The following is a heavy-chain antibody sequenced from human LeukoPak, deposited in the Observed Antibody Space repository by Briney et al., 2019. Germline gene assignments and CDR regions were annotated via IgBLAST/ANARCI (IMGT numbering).Heavy chain of an antibody. D-gene: IGHD1-20*01. CDR1: GFTFSSYS. J-gene: IGHJ4*02. CDR2: ISSSGGST. V-gene: IGHV3-23*01. CDR3: AKKMSITAASQVDY. Sequence: PGGSLRLSYAASGFTFSSYSMSRVRQAPGKGLEWVSAISSSGGSTDYTDSVKGRFTISRDNSKNTLYLQMNSLRAEDTAVYYCAKKMSITAASQVDYWGQGTLVTVSS.